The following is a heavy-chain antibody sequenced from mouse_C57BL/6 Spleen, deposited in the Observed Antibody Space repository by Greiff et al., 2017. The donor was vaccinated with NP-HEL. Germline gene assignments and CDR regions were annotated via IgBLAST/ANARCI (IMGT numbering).Heavy chain of an antibody. Sequence: EVKLMESGEGLVKPGGSLKLSCAASGFTFSSYAMSWVRQTPEKRLEWVAYISSGGDYIYYADTVKGRFTISRDNARNTLYLQMSSLKSEDTAMYYCTRGSTPLTTVVAPAYWGQGTLVTVSA. J-gene: IGHJ3*01. D-gene: IGHD1-1*01. V-gene: IGHV5-9-1*02. CDR3: TRGSTPLTTVVAPAY. CDR2: ISSGGDYI. CDR1: GFTFSSYA.